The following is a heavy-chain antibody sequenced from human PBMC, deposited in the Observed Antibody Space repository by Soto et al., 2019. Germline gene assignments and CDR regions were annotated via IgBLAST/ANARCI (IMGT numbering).Heavy chain of an antibody. CDR1: GYTFTSYG. J-gene: IGHJ4*01. CDR3: ARDLGYCSSTSCYVNYFDY. CDR2: ISAYNGNT. V-gene: IGHV1-18*04. D-gene: IGHD2-2*01. Sequence: ASVKVSCKASGYTFTSYGISWVRQAPGQGLEWMGWISAYNGNTIYAQKLQGRVTMTTDTSTSTAYMELRSLRSDDTAVYYCARDLGYCSSTSCYVNYFDYWGQGTLVPVSS.